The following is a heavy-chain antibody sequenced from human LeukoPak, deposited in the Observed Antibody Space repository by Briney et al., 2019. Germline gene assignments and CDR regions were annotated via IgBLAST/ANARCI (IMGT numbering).Heavy chain of an antibody. D-gene: IGHD3-10*01. CDR2: INTNTGNP. CDR3: ARSFTFRNRFGELLTTMDV. Sequence: ASVKVSCKASGYAFTSYAMNWVRQAPGQGLEWMGWINTNTGNPTYAQGFTGRFVFSLDTSVSTAYLQISSLKAEDTAVYYCARSFTFRNRFGELLTTMDVWGKGPTVTVSS. J-gene: IGHJ6*04. CDR1: GYAFTSYA. V-gene: IGHV7-4-1*02.